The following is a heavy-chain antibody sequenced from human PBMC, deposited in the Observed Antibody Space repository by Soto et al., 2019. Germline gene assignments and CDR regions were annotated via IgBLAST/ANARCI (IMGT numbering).Heavy chain of an antibody. V-gene: IGHV1-18*01. CDR3: ARGRYGDY. CDR2: ISAHNGNT. Sequence: QVLLVQSGGEVKKPGASVKVSCKGSGYAFTTYGITWVRQAPGQGLEWMGWISAHNGNTNYAQKPQGRVTVTRDTSTSTAYMELRSLRSDDTAVYYCARGRYGDYWGQGALVTVSS. CDR1: GYAFTTYG. D-gene: IGHD1-1*01. J-gene: IGHJ4*02.